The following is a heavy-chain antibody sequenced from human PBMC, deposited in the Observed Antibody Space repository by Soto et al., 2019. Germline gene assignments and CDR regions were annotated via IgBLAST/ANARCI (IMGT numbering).Heavy chain of an antibody. CDR1: GGSISSGGYS. Sequence: KASETLSLTCAVSGGSISSGGYSWSWIRQPPGKGLEWIGYIYHSGSTYYNPSLKSRVTISVDRSKNQFSLKLSSVTAADTAVYYCARGQGYCSSTSCHRFDYWGQGTLVTVSS. CDR2: IYHSGST. D-gene: IGHD2-2*01. V-gene: IGHV4-30-2*01. J-gene: IGHJ4*02. CDR3: ARGQGYCSSTSCHRFDY.